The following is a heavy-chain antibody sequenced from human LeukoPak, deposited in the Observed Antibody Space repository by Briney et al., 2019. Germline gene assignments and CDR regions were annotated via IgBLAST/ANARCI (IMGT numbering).Heavy chain of an antibody. V-gene: IGHV4-34*01. CDR3: ARARLWFGETPRWFDP. D-gene: IGHD3-10*01. CDR2: INHSGST. Sequence: KASETLSLTCAVYGGSFSGYYWSWIRQPPGKGLEWIGDINHSGSTNYNPSLKSRVTISVDTSKNQFSLKLSSVTAADTAVYYCARARLWFGETPRWFDPWGQGTLVTVSS. CDR1: GGSFSGYY. J-gene: IGHJ5*02.